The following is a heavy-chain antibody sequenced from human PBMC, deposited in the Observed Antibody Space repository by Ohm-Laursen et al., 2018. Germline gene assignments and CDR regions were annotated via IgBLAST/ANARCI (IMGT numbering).Heavy chain of an antibody. CDR1: GFTFSNIW. CDR2: IKSKTDGGTT. CDR3: TTMTIVAGPWS. Sequence: GSLRLSCTASGFTFSNIWMSWVRQAPGKGLEWVGRIKSKTDGGTTDYAAPVKGRFTISRDDSKNMLYLQMNSLKTEDTAVYYCTTMTIVAGPWSWGQGTLVTVSS. D-gene: IGHD5-12*01. J-gene: IGHJ5*02. V-gene: IGHV3-15*01.